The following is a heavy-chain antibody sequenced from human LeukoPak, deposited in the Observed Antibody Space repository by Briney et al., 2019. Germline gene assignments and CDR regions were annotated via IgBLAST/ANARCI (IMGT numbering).Heavy chain of an antibody. D-gene: IGHD3-10*01. V-gene: IGHV1-2*02. CDR3: ARDSRVTNGDY. CDR2: VNPNNGDT. J-gene: IGHJ4*02. CDR1: GYTFTGYY. Sequence: ASVKVSCKASGYTFTGYYMHWVRQAPGQGLEWVGLVNPNNGDTKYAQKFQGRVTMTRDTSVNTAFMELSRLGSDDTAVYYCARDSRVTNGDYWGQGTLVTVSS.